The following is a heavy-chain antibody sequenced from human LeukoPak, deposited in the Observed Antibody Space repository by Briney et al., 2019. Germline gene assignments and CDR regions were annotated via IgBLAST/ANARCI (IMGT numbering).Heavy chain of an antibody. J-gene: IGHJ2*01. Sequence: SVKVSCKASGGTFSSYAISWVRQAPGQGLEWMGGIIPIFGTANYAQKFQGRVTITADESTSTAYMELSSLRSEDTAVYYCARAPRIAAAGSSRNWYFDLWGRGTLVTVSS. V-gene: IGHV1-69*13. CDR1: GGTFSSYA. CDR3: ARAPRIAAAGSSRNWYFDL. CDR2: IIPIFGTA. D-gene: IGHD6-13*01.